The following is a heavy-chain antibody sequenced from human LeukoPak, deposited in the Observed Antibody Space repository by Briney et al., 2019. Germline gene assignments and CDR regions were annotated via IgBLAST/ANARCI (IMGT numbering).Heavy chain of an antibody. CDR3: ARGYYYGSGSYPLDY. V-gene: IGHV4-59*11. CDR1: GGSISSHY. D-gene: IGHD3-10*01. J-gene: IGHJ4*02. Sequence: PSETLSLTCTVSGGSISSHYWSWIRQPPGKGLEWIGDIYYSGSTNYNPSLKSRVTISVDTSKNQFSLKLSSVTAADTAVYYCARGYYYGSGSYPLDYWGQGTLVTVSS. CDR2: IYYSGST.